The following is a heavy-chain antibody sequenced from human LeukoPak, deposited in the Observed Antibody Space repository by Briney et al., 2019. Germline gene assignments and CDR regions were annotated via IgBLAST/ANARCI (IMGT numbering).Heavy chain of an antibody. CDR2: ISGSGGST. CDR1: GFTFSSYA. D-gene: IGHD2-2*01. J-gene: IGHJ4*02. Sequence: GGSPRLSCAASGFTFSSYAMSWVRQAPGKGLEWVSAISGSGGSTYYADSVKGRFTISRDNSKNTLYLQMNSLRAEDTAVYYCAKETEDIVVVPAAMGDYWGQGTLVTVSS. CDR3: AKETEDIVVVPAAMGDY. V-gene: IGHV3-23*01.